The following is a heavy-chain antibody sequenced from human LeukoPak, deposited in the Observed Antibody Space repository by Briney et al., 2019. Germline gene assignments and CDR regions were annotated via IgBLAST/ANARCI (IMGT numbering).Heavy chain of an antibody. V-gene: IGHV1-46*01. D-gene: IGHD6-6*01. CDR1: GYTFTSYY. J-gene: IGHJ4*02. CDR2: ITPSGGST. Sequence: SVTLSCKASGYTFTSYYIHWVRQAPGQGLEWMGIITPSGGSTSYAQKFQGRVTMTRDTSTSTVYMELSSLRSEDTAVYYCAREGGIAARPMDYWGQGTLVTVPS. CDR3: AREGGIAARPMDY.